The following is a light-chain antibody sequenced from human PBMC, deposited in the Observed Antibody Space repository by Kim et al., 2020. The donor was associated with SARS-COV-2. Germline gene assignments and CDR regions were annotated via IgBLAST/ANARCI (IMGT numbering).Light chain of an antibody. J-gene: IGKJ2*01. CDR2: AAS. CDR3: QQSYRTPYT. Sequence: SASVGDRVTIPCRASQSITNYLNWYQQRPGKAPKLLIYAASSLQSGVPLRFSGSGSGTDFTLTISSLQREDFATYYCQQSYRTPYTSGQGTKLEI. V-gene: IGKV1-39*01. CDR1: QSITNY.